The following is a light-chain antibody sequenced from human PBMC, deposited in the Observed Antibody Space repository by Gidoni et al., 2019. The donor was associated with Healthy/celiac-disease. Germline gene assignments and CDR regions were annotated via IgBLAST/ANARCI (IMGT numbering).Light chain of an antibody. CDR2: KAS. Sequence: DIQMTQSPSTLSASVGDRVTITCRASQSISSWLAWYQQKPGKAPKLLIYKASSLESGVPSRFSGSGSETEFTLTISSLQPDDFATYYCQQYNSYSTFGQGTKVEI. J-gene: IGKJ1*01. CDR1: QSISSW. CDR3: QQYNSYST. V-gene: IGKV1-5*03.